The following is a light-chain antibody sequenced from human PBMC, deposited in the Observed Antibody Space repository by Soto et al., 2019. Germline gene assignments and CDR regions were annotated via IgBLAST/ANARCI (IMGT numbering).Light chain of an antibody. J-gene: IGLJ1*01. Sequence: QSVLTQPPSASGSPGQSVTISCSGTSSDVGAYNYVSWYQQHPGKAPRLLIYEVSQRPSGVPDRFSGSKSANTASLTVSRLQPEDEADYYCSSYAGTNNLLYVFGTGTKLTVL. V-gene: IGLV2-8*01. CDR2: EVS. CDR1: SSDVGAYNY. CDR3: SSYAGTNNLLYV.